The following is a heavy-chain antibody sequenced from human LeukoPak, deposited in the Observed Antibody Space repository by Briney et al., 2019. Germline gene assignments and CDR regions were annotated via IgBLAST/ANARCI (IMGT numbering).Heavy chain of an antibody. J-gene: IGHJ4*02. Sequence: GGSLRLSCAASGFTLSSNYMSWVRQAPGKGLEGVAVIYSGGSTYYADSVKGRFTISRDNSKNTLYLPMNSLRAEDTAVYYCAREAAAGTRNFDCWGQGTLVTVSS. CDR1: GFTLSSNY. D-gene: IGHD6-13*01. CDR3: AREAAAGTRNFDC. CDR2: IYSGGST. V-gene: IGHV3-53*01.